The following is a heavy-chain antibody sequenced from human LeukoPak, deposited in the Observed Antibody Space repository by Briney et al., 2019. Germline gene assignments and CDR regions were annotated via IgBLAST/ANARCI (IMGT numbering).Heavy chain of an antibody. V-gene: IGHV4-39*07. Sequence: SETLSLTCTVSGGSISSSSYHWGWIRQPPGKGLEWIGSIYYSGSTYYNPSLKSRVTISVDTSKNQFSLKLSSVTAADTAVYYCARNYDSSGYYYHDAFDIWGQGTMVTVSS. J-gene: IGHJ3*02. CDR1: GGSISSSSYH. D-gene: IGHD3-22*01. CDR3: ARNYDSSGYYYHDAFDI. CDR2: IYYSGST.